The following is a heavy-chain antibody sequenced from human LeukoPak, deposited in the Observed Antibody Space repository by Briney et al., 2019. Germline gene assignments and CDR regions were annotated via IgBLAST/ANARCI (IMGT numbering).Heavy chain of an antibody. D-gene: IGHD3-10*01. CDR1: GYTFTSYG. Sequence: ASVKVSCKASGYTFTSYGISWVRQAPGQGLEWMGWISAYNGSTNYAQKLQGRVTMTTDTSTSTAYMELRSLRSDDTAVYYCARDRWFGETNWFDPWGQGTLVTVSS. V-gene: IGHV1-18*01. CDR3: ARDRWFGETNWFDP. J-gene: IGHJ5*02. CDR2: ISAYNGST.